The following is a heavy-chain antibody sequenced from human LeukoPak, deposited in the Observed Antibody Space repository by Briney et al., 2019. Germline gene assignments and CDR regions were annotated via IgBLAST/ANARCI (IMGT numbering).Heavy chain of an antibody. Sequence: PGGSLRLSCAATGFTFSTYWMHWVRQEPGKGRVWVSRISHDGSTTNYADSVKGRFTISRDNSKNTLYLQMNSLRAEDTAVYYCARDGRAIYYFDYWGQGTLVTVSS. V-gene: IGHV3-74*01. CDR1: GFTFSTYW. CDR3: ARDGRAIYYFDY. J-gene: IGHJ4*02. D-gene: IGHD3-9*01. CDR2: ISHDGSTT.